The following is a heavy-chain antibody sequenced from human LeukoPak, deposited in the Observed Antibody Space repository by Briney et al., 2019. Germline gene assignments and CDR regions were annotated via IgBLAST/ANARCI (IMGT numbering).Heavy chain of an antibody. CDR2: INGDGVST. J-gene: IGHJ4*02. CDR3: AKVRPYYSGSYEYYFDY. V-gene: IGHV3-43*02. Sequence: GGSLRLSCAASGFTFDDYAMHWVRQAPGKGLEWVSLINGDGVSTSYADSVKGRFTISRDNSKNSLYLQMNSLRTEDTALYYCAKVRPYYSGSYEYYFDYWGQGTLVTVSS. CDR1: GFTFDDYA. D-gene: IGHD1-26*01.